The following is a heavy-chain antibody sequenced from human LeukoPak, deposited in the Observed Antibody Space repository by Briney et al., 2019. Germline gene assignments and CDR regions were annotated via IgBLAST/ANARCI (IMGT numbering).Heavy chain of an antibody. CDR1: GGSISSSSYY. J-gene: IGHJ4*02. CDR3: ARRTRDIAVADG. V-gene: IGHV4-39*01. Sequence: SETLSLTCTVSGGSISSSSYYWGWIRQPPGKGLEWIGSIYYSGSTYYNPSLKSRVTISVDTSKNQFSLKLSSVTAADTAVYYCARRTRDIAVADGWGQGTLVTVSS. D-gene: IGHD6-19*01. CDR2: IYYSGST.